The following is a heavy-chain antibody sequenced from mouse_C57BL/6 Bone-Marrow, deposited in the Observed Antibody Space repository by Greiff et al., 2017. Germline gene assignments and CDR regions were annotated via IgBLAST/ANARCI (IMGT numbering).Heavy chain of an antibody. CDR2: IDPSDSYT. J-gene: IGHJ3*01. CDR3: ARQDGYYAWFAY. D-gene: IGHD2-3*01. CDR1: GYTFTSYW. Sequence: QVHVKQPGAELVKPGASVKLSCKASGYTFTSYWMQWVKQRPGQGLEWIGEIDPSDSYTNYNQKFKGKATLTVDTSSSTAYMQLSSLTSEDSAVYYCARQDGYYAWFAYWGQGTLVTVSA. V-gene: IGHV1-50*01.